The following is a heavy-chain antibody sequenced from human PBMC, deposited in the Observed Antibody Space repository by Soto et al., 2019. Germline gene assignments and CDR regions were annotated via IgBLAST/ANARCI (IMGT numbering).Heavy chain of an antibody. CDR2: INHSGST. CDR1: GGSFSGYY. J-gene: IGHJ6*02. D-gene: IGHD6-19*01. V-gene: IGHV4-34*01. CDR3: ARVPHSSGWYSYYYGMDV. Sequence: SETLSLTCAVYGGSFSGYYWSWIRQPPGKGLEWIGEINHSGSTNYNPSLKSRVTISVDTSKNQFSLKLSSVTAADTAVYYCARVPHSSGWYSYYYGMDVWGQGTTVTVSS.